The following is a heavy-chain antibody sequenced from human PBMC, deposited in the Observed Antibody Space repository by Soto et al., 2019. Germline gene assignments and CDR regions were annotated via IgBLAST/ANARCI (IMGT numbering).Heavy chain of an antibody. CDR1: GFTFSNHA. CDR3: AKSPLRGLDQEGH. V-gene: IGHV3-23*01. Sequence: EVQLLESGGDLVQSGGSQRLSCVASGFTFSNHAMSWVRQAPGKGLEWVSTTGTSGRTRYYADSVKGRFTISRDNSRNTLFLQMNSLRVEDTAVYFCAKSPLRGLDQEGHWGQGTLVTVSS. CDR2: TGTSGRTR. D-gene: IGHD6-19*01. J-gene: IGHJ4*02.